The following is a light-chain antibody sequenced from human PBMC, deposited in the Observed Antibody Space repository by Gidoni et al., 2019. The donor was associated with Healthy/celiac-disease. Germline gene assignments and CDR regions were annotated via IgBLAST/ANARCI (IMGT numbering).Light chain of an antibody. Sequence: SSELTQPPSVSVSPGQTASITCSGDKLGDKYACWYQQKPGQSPVLVIYQDSKRPSGIPARVSGSNSGNTATLTISGTQAMDEADYDCQAWDSSTVVFGGGTKLTVL. CDR1: KLGDKY. J-gene: IGLJ2*01. V-gene: IGLV3-1*01. CDR2: QDS. CDR3: QAWDSSTVV.